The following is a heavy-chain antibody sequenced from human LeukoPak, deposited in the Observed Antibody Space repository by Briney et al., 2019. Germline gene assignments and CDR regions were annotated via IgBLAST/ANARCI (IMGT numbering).Heavy chain of an antibody. J-gene: IGHJ3*02. V-gene: IGHV1-8*01. D-gene: IGHD3-22*01. CDR1: GYTFTSYD. CDR2: MNPNSGNT. Sequence: ASVKVSCKASGYTFTSYDINWVRQATGQGLEWMGWMNPNSGNTGYAQKFQGRVTMTRNTSISTAYMELSSLRSEDTAVYYCAAHSSGYSSRSYAFDIWGQGTMVTVSS. CDR3: AAHSSGYSSRSYAFDI.